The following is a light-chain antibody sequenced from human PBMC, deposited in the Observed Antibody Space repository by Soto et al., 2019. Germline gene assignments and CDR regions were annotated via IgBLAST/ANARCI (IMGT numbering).Light chain of an antibody. V-gene: IGKV3-15*01. Sequence: EIVMTQSPATLSVSIGERATLSCRASQTVSSKLAWYQQKPDQAPRLLIYGASTRATGIPARFTGSGSGTEFTLTISSLQSEDFGIYYCQQYNDWPPQLTFGGGTKVEIK. CDR1: QTVSSK. CDR2: GAS. J-gene: IGKJ4*01. CDR3: QQYNDWPPQLT.